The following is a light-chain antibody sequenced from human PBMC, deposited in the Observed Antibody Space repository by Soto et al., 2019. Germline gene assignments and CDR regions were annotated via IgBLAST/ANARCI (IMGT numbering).Light chain of an antibody. CDR3: QQYGRSPPVYT. J-gene: IGKJ2*01. V-gene: IGKV3-20*01. Sequence: EIVLTQSPGTLSLSPGETATLSCRASQGVSSSYLAWYQQKPGKAPRLLISGASSRATGIPDRFSGSGSGTGFTFTISRLEPEEFAGDCCQQYGRSPPVYTFGQGTKLEIK. CDR1: QGVSSSY. CDR2: GAS.